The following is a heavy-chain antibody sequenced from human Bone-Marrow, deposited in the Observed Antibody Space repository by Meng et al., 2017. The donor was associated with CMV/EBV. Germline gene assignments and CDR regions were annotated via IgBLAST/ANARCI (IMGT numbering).Heavy chain of an antibody. CDR3: ARGSCSITSCYLAGVAGSLSGFDY. V-gene: IGHV4-59*12. J-gene: IGHJ4*02. CDR2: IYYSGST. Sequence: SEPLSLTCTVSGGSISSYYWSWIRQPPGKGLEWIGYIYYSGSTNYNPSLKSRVTISVDTSKNQFSLKLSSVTAADTAVYYCARGSCSITSCYLAGVAGSLSGFDYWGQGTLVTVSS. CDR1: GGSISSYY. D-gene: IGHD2-2*01.